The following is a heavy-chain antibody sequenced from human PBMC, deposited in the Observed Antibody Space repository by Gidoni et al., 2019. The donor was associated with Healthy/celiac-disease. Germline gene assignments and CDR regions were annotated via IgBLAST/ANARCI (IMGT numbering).Heavy chain of an antibody. V-gene: IGHV3-33*01. D-gene: IGHD4-17*01. J-gene: IGHJ6*02. Sequence: QVQLVESGGGVVQPGRSLRLSCAESGFTFSRYGMHWVRQAPGKGLEWVAVIGYDGSNKYYADSVKGRFTISRDNSKNTLYLQMNSLRAEDTAVYYCARDGHYGGNLYYYYGMDVWGQGTTVTVSS. CDR3: ARDGHYGGNLYYYYGMDV. CDR1: GFTFSRYG. CDR2: IGYDGSNK.